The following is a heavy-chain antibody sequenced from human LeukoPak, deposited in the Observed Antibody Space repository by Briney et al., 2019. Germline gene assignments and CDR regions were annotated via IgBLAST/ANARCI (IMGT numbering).Heavy chain of an antibody. J-gene: IGHJ4*02. D-gene: IGHD5-24*01. CDR1: GGSISYSSYY. CDR3: ARHRSGWLQSSFDY. V-gene: IGHV4-39*01. Sequence: SETLSLTCTVSGGSISYSSYYWGWIRQPPGKGLEWIGSIHYSGSTYYNPSLKSRVTISVDTSKNQFSLKLTSVTAADTAVYYCARHRSGWLQSSFDYWGQGTLVTVSS. CDR2: IHYSGST.